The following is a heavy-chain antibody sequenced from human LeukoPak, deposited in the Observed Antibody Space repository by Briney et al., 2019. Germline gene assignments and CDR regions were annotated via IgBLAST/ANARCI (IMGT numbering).Heavy chain of an antibody. J-gene: IGHJ6*03. CDR1: GFTFSTYG. V-gene: IGHV3-30*18. Sequence: GRSLRLSCAASGFTFSTYGMHWVRQAPGKGLEWVAVISSDGANKYYADSVKGRFTISGDSYKNTLDLQMNSLRAEDTAVYYCAKGAHGSGTYYNPLFYYYYMDVWGKGTTVTVSS. CDR2: ISSDGANK. D-gene: IGHD3-10*01. CDR3: AKGAHGSGTYYNPLFYYYYMDV.